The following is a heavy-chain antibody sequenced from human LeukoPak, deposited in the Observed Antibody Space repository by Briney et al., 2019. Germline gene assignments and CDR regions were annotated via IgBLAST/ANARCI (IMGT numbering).Heavy chain of an antibody. CDR3: ARATSYPHAFDI. V-gene: IGHV1-2*02. J-gene: IGHJ3*02. CDR1: GYTFTGYY. D-gene: IGHD2-2*01. CDR2: INPNSGGK. Sequence: ASVKVSCKASGYTFTGYYMHWVRQAPGQGLEWMGWINPNSGGKNYAQKFQGRVTMTRDTSISTAYMELSRLRSDDTAVYHCARATSYPHAFDIWGQGTMVTVSS.